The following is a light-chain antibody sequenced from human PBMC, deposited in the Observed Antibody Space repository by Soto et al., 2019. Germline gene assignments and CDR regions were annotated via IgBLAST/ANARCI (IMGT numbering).Light chain of an antibody. CDR1: KSFTPSR. J-gene: IGKJ1*01. CDR2: GAS. V-gene: IGKV3-20*01. Sequence: EIVLTQSPGTLSLSPGERATLFCGASKSFTPSRLAWYQQKPGQAPRVLIFGASSRATGIPDRFSGSGSGTDFTLTIGRLEPEDSAVYYCQQYASSPRTFGQGTTVEIK. CDR3: QQYASSPRT.